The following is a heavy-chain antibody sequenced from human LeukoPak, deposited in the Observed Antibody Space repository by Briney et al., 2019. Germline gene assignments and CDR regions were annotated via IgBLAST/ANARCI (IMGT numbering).Heavy chain of an antibody. CDR3: ARGVPGRTYDKLDP. CDR1: GFTVSSNY. V-gene: IGHV3-53*01. CDR2: IYSGGST. J-gene: IGHJ5*02. Sequence: PGGSLRLSCAASGFTVSSNYMSWVRQAPGKGLEWVSVIYSGGSTYYADSVKGRFTISRDNSKNTLYLQMNSLRAEDTAVYYCARGVPGRTYDKLDPWGQGTLVTVSS. D-gene: IGHD3-16*01.